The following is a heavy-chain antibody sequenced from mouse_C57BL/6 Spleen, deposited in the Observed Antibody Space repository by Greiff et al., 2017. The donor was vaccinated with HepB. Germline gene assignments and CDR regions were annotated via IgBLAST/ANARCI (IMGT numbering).Heavy chain of an antibody. Sequence: EVQLQQSGPVLVKPGASVKMSCKASGYTFTDYYMNWVKQSHGKSLEWIGVINPYNGGTSYNQKFKAKATLTVDKSSSTAYMELNSLTSEDSAVYYCARGYYGSSLYYWDYWGHGTTLTVSS. CDR2: INPYNGGT. CDR1: GYTFTDYY. CDR3: ARGYYGSSLYYWDY. J-gene: IGHJ2*01. V-gene: IGHV1-19*01. D-gene: IGHD1-1*01.